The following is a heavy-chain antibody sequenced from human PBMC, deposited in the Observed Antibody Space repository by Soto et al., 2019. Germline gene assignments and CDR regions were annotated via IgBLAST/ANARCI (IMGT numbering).Heavy chain of an antibody. V-gene: IGHV3-23*01. J-gene: IGHJ6*02. CDR1: GFTFNTYA. D-gene: IGHD5-18*01. Sequence: EVQLLESGGGLVQTGGSLRLSCAVSGFTFNTYAMNWVRQAPGKGLEWVSGIGGSGVTTYYADSVKGRFAISRDNSKNTLYLQMNSLRVEDTAVYYCGRGNRYGKNYHYGMEVWGQGTTVTVSS. CDR2: IGGSGVTT. CDR3: GRGNRYGKNYHYGMEV.